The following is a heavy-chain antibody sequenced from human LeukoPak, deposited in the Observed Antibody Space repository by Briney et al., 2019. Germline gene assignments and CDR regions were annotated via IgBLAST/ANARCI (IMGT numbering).Heavy chain of an antibody. CDR2: IIPIFDTA. Sequence: RASVKVSCKASGGTFSSYAISWVRQAPGQGLEWMGGIIPIFDTANYAQKFQGRVTITADESTSTAYMELSSLRSEDTAVYYCARAINQLGAVAFDYWGRGTLVTVSS. D-gene: IGHD6-19*01. J-gene: IGHJ4*02. V-gene: IGHV1-69*13. CDR1: GGTFSSYA. CDR3: ARAINQLGAVAFDY.